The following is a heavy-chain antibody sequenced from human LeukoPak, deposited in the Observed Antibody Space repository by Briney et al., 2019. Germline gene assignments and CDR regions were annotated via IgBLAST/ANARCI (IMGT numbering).Heavy chain of an antibody. D-gene: IGHD6-6*01. CDR2: IYHSGST. J-gene: IGHJ4*02. CDR1: GGSISSSNW. V-gene: IGHV4-4*02. Sequence: SETLSLTCAVSGGSISSSNWWSWVRQPPGKGLEWIGEIYHSGSTNYNPSLKSRVTISVDTSKNQFYLRLTSVTAADSAMYYCARESSSSPDYWGQGTLVTVSS. CDR3: ARESSSSPDY.